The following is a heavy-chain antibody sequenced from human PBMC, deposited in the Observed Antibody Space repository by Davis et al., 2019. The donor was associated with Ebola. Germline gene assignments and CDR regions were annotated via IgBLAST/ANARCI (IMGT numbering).Heavy chain of an antibody. CDR3: TRDNLYYYDTSGYHDVFDM. CDR1: GFTFDNYA. D-gene: IGHD3-22*01. J-gene: IGHJ3*02. CDR2: IDESGGSP. V-gene: IGHV3-23*01. Sequence: GGSLRLSCAASGFTFDNYAMSWVRQAPGKGLEWVSSIDESGGSPHYADSVKGRFTISRDNSKNTLHLQMNSLRAEDTAVYYCTRDNLYYYDTSGYHDVFDMWGQGTMVTVSS.